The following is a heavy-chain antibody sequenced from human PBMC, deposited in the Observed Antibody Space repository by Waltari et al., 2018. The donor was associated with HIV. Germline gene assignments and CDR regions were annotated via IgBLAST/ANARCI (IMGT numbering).Heavy chain of an antibody. CDR3: ARVESMLRVVHFDY. CDR2: ISAYNYNT. D-gene: IGHD3-16*01. J-gene: IGHJ4*02. V-gene: IGHV1-18*04. CDR1: GYSFRSYS. Sequence: QMQLVESGGEMKKTGASVKVSCKASGYSFRSYSLGWVRLAPVQGLEWMGWISAYNYNTKYAEKFQGRVTMTTDTSTSTAYMELRNLRSDDTAMYYCARVESMLRVVHFDYWGQGTLVTVSS.